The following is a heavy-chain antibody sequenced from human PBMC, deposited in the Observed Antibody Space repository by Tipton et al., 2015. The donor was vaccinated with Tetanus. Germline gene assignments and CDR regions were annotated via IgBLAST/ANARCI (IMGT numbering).Heavy chain of an antibody. D-gene: IGHD1-26*01. CDR1: GFSVTSSY. CDR2: IYTGGTI. CDR3: TKGGSGLFGS. Sequence: SLRLSCAASGFSVTSSYMSWVRQAPGKGLEWVSVIYTGGTIYYADSVKGRFTISRDKSKNTLSRERTSRRAEDTAVYYCTKGGSGLFGSWGQGTLVTFSS. J-gene: IGHJ4*02. V-gene: IGHV3-53*01.